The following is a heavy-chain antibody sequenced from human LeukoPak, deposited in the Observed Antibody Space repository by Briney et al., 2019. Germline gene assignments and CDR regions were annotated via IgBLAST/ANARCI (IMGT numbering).Heavy chain of an antibody. D-gene: IGHD3-10*01. CDR3: ARGGEHYYGSGSILN. J-gene: IGHJ4*02. V-gene: IGHV4-59*01. CDR2: IYYSGST. Sequence: SETLSLTCTVSGGSISSYYWSWIRQPPGKGLEWIGYIYYSGSTNYNPSLKSRVTISVDTSKNQFSLKLSSVTAADTAVYYCARGGEHYYGSGSILNWGQGTLVTVSS. CDR1: GGSISSYY.